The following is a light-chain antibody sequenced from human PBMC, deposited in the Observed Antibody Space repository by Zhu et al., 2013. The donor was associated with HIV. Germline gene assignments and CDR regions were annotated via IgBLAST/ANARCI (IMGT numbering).Light chain of an antibody. J-gene: IGKJ2*01. CDR1: QSVLYTSNNKNY. Sequence: DIVMTQSPDSLAVSLGERATINCKSSQSVLYTSNNKNYLAWYQQKPGHPPKLLIYWASTRESGVSDRFSGSGSGTDFTLTISSLQAEDVAVYYCQQYYSGPRTFGQGTKLEIK. V-gene: IGKV4-1*01. CDR2: WAS. CDR3: QQYYSGPRT.